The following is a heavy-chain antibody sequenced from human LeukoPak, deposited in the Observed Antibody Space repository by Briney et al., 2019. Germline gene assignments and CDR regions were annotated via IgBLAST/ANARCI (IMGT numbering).Heavy chain of an antibody. CDR2: IYTSGST. J-gene: IGHJ6*03. CDR1: GGSISSYY. V-gene: IGHV4-4*07. Sequence: SETLSLTCTVSGGSISSYYWSWIRQPAGKGLEWIGRIYTSGSTNYNPSLKSRVTMSVDTSKNQFSLKLSSVTAADTAVYYCARDKVVPAAMSVYYYYYYYMDVWGKGTTVTISS. CDR3: ARDKVVPAAMSVYYYYYYYMDV. D-gene: IGHD2-2*01.